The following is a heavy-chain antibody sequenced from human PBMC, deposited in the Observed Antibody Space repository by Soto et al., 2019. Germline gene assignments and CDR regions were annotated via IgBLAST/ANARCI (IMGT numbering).Heavy chain of an antibody. CDR3: ARGTRITIFGVVIMGNWFDH. CDR2: INHSGST. J-gene: IGHJ5*02. D-gene: IGHD3-3*01. Sequence: PXETLSLTCAVDGGSFSGYYWSWIRQPPGKGLDWIGEINHSGSTNYNPSLKSRVTISVDTSKNQFSLKLSSVTAADTAVYYCARGTRITIFGVVIMGNWFDHWGQGTLVTVSS. CDR1: GGSFSGYY. V-gene: IGHV4-34*01.